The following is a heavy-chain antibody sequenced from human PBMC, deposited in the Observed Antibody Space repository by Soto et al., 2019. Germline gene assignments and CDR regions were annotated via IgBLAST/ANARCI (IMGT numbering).Heavy chain of an antibody. D-gene: IGHD4-17*01. CDR3: ARVGPTVYEYNWFDP. CDR1: GFSFSSYS. Sequence: PGWSLRLSCAAAGFSFSSYSMNWVRPAPGKGLEWVSSISSSSSYIYYADSVKGRFTISRDNAKNSLYLQMNSLRAEDTAVYYCARVGPTVYEYNWFDPWGQGTLVPSPQ. J-gene: IGHJ5*02. CDR2: ISSSSSYI. V-gene: IGHV3-21*01.